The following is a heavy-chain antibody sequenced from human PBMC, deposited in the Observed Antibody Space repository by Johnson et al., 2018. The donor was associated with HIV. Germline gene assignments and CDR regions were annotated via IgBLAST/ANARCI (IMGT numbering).Heavy chain of an antibody. CDR2: NNWNGGST. D-gene: IGHD1-14*01. CDR1: GFSFDDYG. V-gene: IGHV3-20*04. CDR3: ARGGLGYQNLHDAFDL. Sequence: EVQVVESGGGVLRPGGSLRLSCAAAGFSFDDYGMNWVRQAPGKGLEWVSGNNWNGGSTGYADSVKGRFTISRDNGKNSLYLQMKRLRAEDTALYYCARGGLGYQNLHDAFDLWGQGTMVTVSS. J-gene: IGHJ3*01.